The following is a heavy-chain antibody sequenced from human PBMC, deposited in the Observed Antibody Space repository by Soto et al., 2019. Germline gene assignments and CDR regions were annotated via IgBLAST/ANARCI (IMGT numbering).Heavy chain of an antibody. V-gene: IGHV3-30*18. CDR3: AKDEVLVVAVARDYYGMDV. J-gene: IGHJ6*02. D-gene: IGHD2-15*01. Sequence: GGSLRLSCAASGFTFSSYGMHWVRQAPGKGLEWVAVISYDGYNKYYADSVKGRFTISRDNTKNTLYLQMNSLRAEDTAVYYSAKDEVLVVAVARDYYGMDVWGQGTTVTVSS. CDR2: ISYDGYNK. CDR1: GFTFSSYG.